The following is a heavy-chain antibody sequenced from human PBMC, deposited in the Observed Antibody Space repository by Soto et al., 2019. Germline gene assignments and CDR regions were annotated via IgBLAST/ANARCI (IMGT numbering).Heavy chain of an antibody. V-gene: IGHV4-34*01. J-gene: IGHJ6*02. Sequence: SETLSLTCAVYGGSFSGYYWSWIRQPPGKGLEWIGEINHSGSTNYNPSLKSRVTISVDTSKNQFSLKLSSVTAADTAVYYCARGPGGYGYYYYYYGMDVWGQGXTVTVYS. CDR3: ARGPGGYGYYYYYYGMDV. D-gene: IGHD5-18*01. CDR1: GGSFSGYY. CDR2: INHSGST.